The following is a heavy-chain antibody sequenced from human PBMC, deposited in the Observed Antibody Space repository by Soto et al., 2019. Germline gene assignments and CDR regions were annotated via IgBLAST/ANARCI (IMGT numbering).Heavy chain of an antibody. J-gene: IGHJ6*02. CDR3: ARGVRFGVVIVDGMDV. Sequence: SVKVSCKASGGTFSSYAISWVRQAPGQGLEWMGGIIPIFGAANYAQKFQGRVTITADESTSTAYMELSSLRSEDTAVYYCARGVRFGVVIVDGMDVWGQGTTVTVSS. CDR1: GGTFSSYA. V-gene: IGHV1-69*13. D-gene: IGHD3-3*01. CDR2: IIPIFGAA.